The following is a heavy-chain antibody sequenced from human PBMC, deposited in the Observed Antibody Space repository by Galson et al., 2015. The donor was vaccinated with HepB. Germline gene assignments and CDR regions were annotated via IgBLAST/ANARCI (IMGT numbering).Heavy chain of an antibody. V-gene: IGHV5-51*03. CDR2: IYPSDSDT. CDR3: ARLLGRYFDY. J-gene: IGHJ4*02. CDR1: GYRFSTSW. D-gene: IGHD3-10*01. Sequence: SGAEVKKPGESLKISCKGAGYRFSTSWIGWVRQMPGKGLEWMGTIYPSDSDTRYSPSFQGQVTISADKSISIAYLQWSSLKASDTAMYYCARLLGRYFDYWGQGTLVTVSS.